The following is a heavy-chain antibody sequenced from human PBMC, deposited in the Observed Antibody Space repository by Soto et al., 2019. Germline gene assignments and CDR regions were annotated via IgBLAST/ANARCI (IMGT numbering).Heavy chain of an antibody. CDR2: IYYSGST. CDR3: ARVGYFWSGYYEYYSDY. J-gene: IGHJ4*02. V-gene: IGHV4-61*01. Sequence: SETLSLTCTVSGGSVSSGSYYWSWIRQPQXKGLEWIGYIYYSGSTNYNPSLKSRVTISVDTSKNQFSLKLSSVTAADTAVYYCARVGYFWSGYYEYYSDYWGQGTLVTVSS. D-gene: IGHD3-3*01. CDR1: GGSVSSGSYY.